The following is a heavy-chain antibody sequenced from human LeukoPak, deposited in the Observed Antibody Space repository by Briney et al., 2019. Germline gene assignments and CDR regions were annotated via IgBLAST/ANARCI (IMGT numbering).Heavy chain of an antibody. Sequence: ASVKVSCKASGYTFTGYYMHWVRQAPGQGLEWMGWINPNSGGTNYAQKFQGRVTMTRDTSISTAYMELSRLRSDDTAVYYCARARTRVVPKLDYWGQGTLVTVSS. CDR1: GYTFTGYY. J-gene: IGHJ4*02. CDR3: ARARTRVVPKLDY. V-gene: IGHV1-2*02. CDR2: INPNSGGT. D-gene: IGHD2-2*01.